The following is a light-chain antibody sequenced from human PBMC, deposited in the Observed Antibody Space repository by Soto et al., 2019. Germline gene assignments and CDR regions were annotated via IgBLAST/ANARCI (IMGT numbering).Light chain of an antibody. CDR1: QSVSSN. J-gene: IGKJ1*01. CDR2: GAS. CDR3: QQRGT. V-gene: IGKV3-15*01. Sequence: EIVMTQSPATLSVSPGERATLSCRASQSVSSNLAWYQQKPGQAPRLLIYGASTRATGIPARFSGSGSGTEFTLTISSLQSEDFAVSYCQQRGTFSQGTKVEIK.